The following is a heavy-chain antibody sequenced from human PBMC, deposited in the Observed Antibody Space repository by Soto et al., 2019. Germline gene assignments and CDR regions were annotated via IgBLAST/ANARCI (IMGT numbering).Heavy chain of an antibody. D-gene: IGHD1-1*01. CDR1: GFTFSSYS. J-gene: IGHJ3*02. Sequence: GSLRLSCAASGFTFSSYSMNWVRQAPGKGLEWVSSISSSSSYICYADSVKGRFTISRDNAKNSLYLQMNSLRAEDTAVYYCARGRTTPDRPYDAFDIWGQGTMVTVSS. CDR2: ISSSSSYI. CDR3: ARGRTTPDRPYDAFDI. V-gene: IGHV3-21*01.